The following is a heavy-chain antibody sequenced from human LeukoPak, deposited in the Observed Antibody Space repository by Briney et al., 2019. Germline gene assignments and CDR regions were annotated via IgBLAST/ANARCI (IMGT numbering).Heavy chain of an antibody. Sequence: SGTLPPTCAVYGGSHSVYYWSWIREPPGKGLEWTWEMNHSGSTNYNPSLKSRVTISVDTSKNQFSLKLSSVTAADTAVYYCARRPALVWFGDTTPIWFDTWGQGTLVTVSS. CDR3: ARRPALVWFGDTTPIWFDT. J-gene: IGHJ5*02. CDR1: GGSHSVYY. V-gene: IGHV4-34*01. CDR2: MNHSGST. D-gene: IGHD3-10*01.